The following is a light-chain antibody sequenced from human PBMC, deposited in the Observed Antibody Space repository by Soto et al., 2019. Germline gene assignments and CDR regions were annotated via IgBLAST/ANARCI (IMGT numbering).Light chain of an antibody. Sequence: QSALTQPASVSGSPGQSISISCTGSSSDVGVYNYVSWCQQHPGKAPKTMIYDVSNRPSGVSNRFSGSKSGNTASLTISGLQAEDEADYYCSSYTSSGTGVFGGGTKLTVL. CDR2: DVS. V-gene: IGLV2-14*01. J-gene: IGLJ3*02. CDR3: SSYTSSGTGV. CDR1: SSDVGVYNY.